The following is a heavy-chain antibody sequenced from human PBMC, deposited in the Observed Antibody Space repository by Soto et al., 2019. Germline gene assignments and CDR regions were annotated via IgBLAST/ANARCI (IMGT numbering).Heavy chain of an antibody. V-gene: IGHV3-21*01. D-gene: IGHD2-2*01. CDR1: GFTFSSYS. Sequence: PGGSLRLSCAASGFTFSSYSMNWVRQAPGKGLEWVSSISSSSSYIYYAGSVKGRFTISRDNAKNSLYLQMNSPRAEDTAVYYCAREGGTTIVVVPAGDDAFDIWGQGTMVTVSS. CDR3: AREGGTTIVVVPAGDDAFDI. J-gene: IGHJ3*02. CDR2: ISSSSSYI.